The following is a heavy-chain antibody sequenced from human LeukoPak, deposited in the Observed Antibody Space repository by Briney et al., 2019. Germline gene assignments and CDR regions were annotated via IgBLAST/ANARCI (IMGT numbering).Heavy chain of an antibody. CDR1: GGSFSGYY. J-gene: IGHJ4*02. CDR2: INQSGST. V-gene: IGHV4-34*01. CDR3: ARGSGSSGYFPFDY. D-gene: IGHD3-22*01. Sequence: PSETLSLTCAVYGGSFSGYYWSWIRQPPGKGLEWIGEINQSGSTNYNPSLKSRVTISVDTSKNQFSLKLSSVTAADTAVYYCARGSGSSGYFPFDYWGQGTLVTVSS.